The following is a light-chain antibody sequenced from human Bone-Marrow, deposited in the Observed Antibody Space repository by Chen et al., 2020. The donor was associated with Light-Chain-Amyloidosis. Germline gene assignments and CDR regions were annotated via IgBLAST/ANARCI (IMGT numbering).Light chain of an antibody. V-gene: IGKV3-20*01. Sequence: EIVLTQSPGTLSLSPGEGANLSYRASQTISSNYLTWYQQKFGQAPRLLIYGSSSRATSIPDRFTGSGSGTDFTLTINRLEPEDFAMYYCQQYGTSPLTFGGGTKVEIK. CDR1: QTISSNY. J-gene: IGKJ4*01. CDR3: QQYGTSPLT. CDR2: GSS.